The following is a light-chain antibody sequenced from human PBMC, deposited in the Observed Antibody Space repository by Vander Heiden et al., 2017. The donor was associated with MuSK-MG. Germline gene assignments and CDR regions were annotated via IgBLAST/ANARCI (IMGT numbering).Light chain of an antibody. J-gene: IGKJ1*01. CDR2: AAS. CDR1: QGISSY. Sequence: IRMTQSPTSFSASTGDRVTITCRASQGISSYLAWYQQKPGNAPKLLIYAASTLQSGVPSRFSGSGSGTDFALTISCLQSEDFATYYCQQDDSYPPTFGQGTKVEIK. CDR3: QQDDSYPPT. V-gene: IGKV1-8*01.